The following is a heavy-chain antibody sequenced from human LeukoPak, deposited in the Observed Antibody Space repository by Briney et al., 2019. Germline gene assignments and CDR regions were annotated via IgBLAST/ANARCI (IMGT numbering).Heavy chain of an antibody. CDR2: IYTSGST. J-gene: IGHJ5*02. V-gene: IGHV4-61*02. D-gene: IGHD3-3*01. Sequence: KPSETLSLTCTVSGGSISSGSYYWSWIRQPAGKGLEWIGRIYTSGSTNYNPSLKSRVTISVDTSKNQFSLKLSSVTAADTAVYYCARDRNYDFWSGYSPWGQGTLVTVSS. CDR1: GGSISSGSYY. CDR3: ARDRNYDFWSGYSP.